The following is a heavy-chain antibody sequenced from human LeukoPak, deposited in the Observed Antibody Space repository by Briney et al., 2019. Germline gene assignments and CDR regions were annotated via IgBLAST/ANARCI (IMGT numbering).Heavy chain of an antibody. CDR2: INHSGST. J-gene: IGHJ5*02. CDR1: GGSFSGYY. D-gene: IGHD2-15*01. V-gene: IGHV4-34*01. Sequence: PSETLSLTCAVYGGSFSGYYWSWIRQPPGKGLEWIGEINHSGSTNYNPSLKSRVTISVDTSKNQFSLKLSSVTAADTAVYYCARISPYCSGGSCYSLVQFDPWGQGTLVTVSS. CDR3: ARISPYCSGGSCYSLVQFDP.